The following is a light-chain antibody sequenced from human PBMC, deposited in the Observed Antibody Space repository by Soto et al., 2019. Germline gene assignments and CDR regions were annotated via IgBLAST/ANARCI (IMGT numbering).Light chain of an antibody. Sequence: QLVLTQSPSASASLGASVKLTCTLSSGYSTYATAWHQQQSEKGPRFLMKINYDGTHSKGDGFFDRFSGSSSGAERHLTISSLQSEDEADYYCQSLGTGIQVFGGGTKLTVL. CDR1: SGYSTYA. J-gene: IGLJ3*02. CDR3: QSLGTGIQV. CDR2: INYDGTH. V-gene: IGLV4-69*01.